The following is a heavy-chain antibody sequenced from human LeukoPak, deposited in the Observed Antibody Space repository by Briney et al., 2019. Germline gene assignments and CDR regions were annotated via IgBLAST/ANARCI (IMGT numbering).Heavy chain of an antibody. V-gene: IGHV3-7*03. D-gene: IGHD6-19*01. CDR1: GFTFSSYG. Sequence: GGSLRLSGAASGFTFSSYGMHWVRQAPGKGLEWVANIKQDGSEKYYVDSVKGRFTISRDNAKNSLYLQMNSLRAEDAAVYYCARSRAVAGTAFFDYWGQGTLVTVSS. J-gene: IGHJ4*02. CDR2: IKQDGSEK. CDR3: ARSRAVAGTAFFDY.